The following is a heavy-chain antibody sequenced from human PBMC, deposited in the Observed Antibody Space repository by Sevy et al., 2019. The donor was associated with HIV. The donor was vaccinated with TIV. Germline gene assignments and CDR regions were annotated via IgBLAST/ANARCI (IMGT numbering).Heavy chain of an antibody. Sequence: GGSLRLSCTASEFTFRRNSMNWVRQAPGKGLEWLAYINTLSDTIKYADSVKGRFTISRDNAKNSLYLQMNSLRVEDTAVYYCARDASVAAYYFDFWGQGTLVTVSS. CDR3: ARDASVAAYYFDF. J-gene: IGHJ4*02. V-gene: IGHV3-48*01. D-gene: IGHD6-19*01. CDR1: EFTFRRNS. CDR2: INTLSDTI.